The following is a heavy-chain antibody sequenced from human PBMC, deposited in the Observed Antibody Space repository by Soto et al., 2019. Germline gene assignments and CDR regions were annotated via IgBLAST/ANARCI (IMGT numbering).Heavy chain of an antibody. V-gene: IGHV4-34*01. CDR2: INHSGST. Sequence: PSETLSLTCAVYGGSFSGYYWSWIRQPPGKGLEWIGEINHSGSTNYNPSLKSRVTISVDTSKNQFSLKLSSVTAADTAVYYCARVRGGSRGCYFDYWGQGTLVTVSS. J-gene: IGHJ4*02. CDR1: GGSFSGYY. D-gene: IGHD1-26*01. CDR3: ARVRGGSRGCYFDY.